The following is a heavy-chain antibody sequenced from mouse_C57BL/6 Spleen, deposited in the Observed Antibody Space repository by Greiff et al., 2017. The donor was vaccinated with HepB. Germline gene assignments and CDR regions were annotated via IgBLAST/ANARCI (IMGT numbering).Heavy chain of an antibody. CDR1: GYTFTSYW. Sequence: VQLQQSGAELVRPGSSVKLSCKASGYTFTSYWMHWVKQRPIQGLEWIGNIDPSDSETHYNQKFKDKATLTVDKSSSTAYMQLSSLTSEDSAVYYLARDYGYYYDYWGQGTTLTVSS. CDR3: ARDYGYYYDY. V-gene: IGHV1-52*01. CDR2: IDPSDSET. J-gene: IGHJ2*01. D-gene: IGHD1-1*01.